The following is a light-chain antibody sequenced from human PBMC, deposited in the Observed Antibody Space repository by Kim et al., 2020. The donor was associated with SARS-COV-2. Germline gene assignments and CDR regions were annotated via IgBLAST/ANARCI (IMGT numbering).Light chain of an antibody. CDR2: DAS. V-gene: IGKV3-15*01. Sequence: EIVMTQSPATLSVSPGERATLSCRASQSVSSNLGWYQQKPGQTPRLLIYDASTRATGIPARFSGSGSGTEFILTISSLQSEDSAVYYCQHYKNWPLTFGGGTKVDIK. CDR1: QSVSSN. CDR3: QHYKNWPLT. J-gene: IGKJ4*01.